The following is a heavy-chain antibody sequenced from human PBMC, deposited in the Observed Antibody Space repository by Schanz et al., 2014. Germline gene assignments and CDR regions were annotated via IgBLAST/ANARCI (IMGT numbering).Heavy chain of an antibody. CDR2: MYINSGST. D-gene: IGHD5-12*01. J-gene: IGHJ3*01. V-gene: IGHV3-53*01. Sequence: EVQLLGSGGGLIQPGGSLRLSCAVSGFTVNTNYMSWVRQAPGKGLEWISSMYINSGSTQYADSVKGRFIISRDSSKNTLFLQMNSLRAEDTAVYFCARDGGRDGYNLAFDVWGQGTLVTVSS. CDR3: ARDGGRDGYNLAFDV. CDR1: GFTVNTNY.